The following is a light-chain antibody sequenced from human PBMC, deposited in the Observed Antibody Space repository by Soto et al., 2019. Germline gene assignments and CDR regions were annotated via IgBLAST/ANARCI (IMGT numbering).Light chain of an antibody. V-gene: IGLV2-11*01. CDR2: DVS. CDR1: SSDVGGYNY. CDR3: SSYAGNYVYV. J-gene: IGLJ1*01. Sequence: QSVLTQPRSVSGSPGQSGTIPCTGTSSDVGGYNYVSWYQRHAGKGPKLIIYDVSERPSGVPDRFSASKSGSTASLTIPGLQAEDEADYYCSSYAGNYVYVFGSGTKVTVL.